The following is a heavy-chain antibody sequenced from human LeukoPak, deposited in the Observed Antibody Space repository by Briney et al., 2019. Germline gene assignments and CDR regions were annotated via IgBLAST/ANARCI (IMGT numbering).Heavy chain of an antibody. D-gene: IGHD3-10*01. V-gene: IGHV3-23*01. CDR2: ISGSGGST. Sequence: GGSLRLSCAASGFTFDDHGMNWVRQAPGKGLEWVSGISGSGGSTYYADSVKGRFTISRDNSKNTLYLQMNSLRAEDTAVYYCAKDQLLWFGELFPPGAFDIWGQGTMVTVSS. CDR3: AKDQLLWFGELFPPGAFDI. CDR1: GFTFDDHG. J-gene: IGHJ3*02.